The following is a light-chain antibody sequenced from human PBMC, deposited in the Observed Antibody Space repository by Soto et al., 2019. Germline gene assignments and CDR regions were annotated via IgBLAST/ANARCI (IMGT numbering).Light chain of an antibody. Sequence: QSVLTQPPSVSGAPGQRVTMSCTGSNSNIGAGYDVHWYQQLPGTAPKLLISGNSNRPSGVPDRISGSKAGTSASLAITGLQGEDEADYYCQSYDSSLSGWVFGGGTKLTVL. V-gene: IGLV1-40*01. CDR3: QSYDSSLSGWV. J-gene: IGLJ3*02. CDR2: GNS. CDR1: NSNIGAGYD.